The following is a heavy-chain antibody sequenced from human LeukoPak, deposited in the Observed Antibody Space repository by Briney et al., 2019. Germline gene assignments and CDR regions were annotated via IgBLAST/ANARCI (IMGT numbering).Heavy chain of an antibody. J-gene: IGHJ4*02. CDR1: GASVSSSGYY. V-gene: IGHV4-61*08. Sequence: SETLSLTCTVSGASVSSSGYYWSWIRQPPGKGLEWIGYIYHSGSTNYNPSLKSRVTISVDMSKNQFSLKLTSMTAADTAVYYCGRETIAATGTSVFFDYWGQGTLVTVSS. CDR3: GRETIAATGTSVFFDY. CDR2: IYHSGST. D-gene: IGHD6-13*01.